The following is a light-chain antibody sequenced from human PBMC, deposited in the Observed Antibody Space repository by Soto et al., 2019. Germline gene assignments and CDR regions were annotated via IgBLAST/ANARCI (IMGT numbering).Light chain of an antibody. V-gene: IGKV3-20*01. CDR2: GIY. CDR1: QSVSNSY. Sequence: ESVLTQSPDTLSLSPGERATLFCRASQSVSNSYFAWYQQRPGQAPRLLIHGIYNRATAIPDRFSGSGSGTDFTLTISRLEPEDFVMYYCQQYSTLPHTFGPGTKLEVK. J-gene: IGKJ2*01. CDR3: QQYSTLPHT.